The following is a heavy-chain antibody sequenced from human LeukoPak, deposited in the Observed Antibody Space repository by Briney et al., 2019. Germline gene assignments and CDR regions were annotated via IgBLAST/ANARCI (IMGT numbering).Heavy chain of an antibody. CDR1: GYRFTSYW. D-gene: IGHD6-13*01. CDR3: ARRDRYTWYSFDY. J-gene: IGHJ4*02. CDR2: IDPSDSYT. V-gene: IGHV5-10-1*01. Sequence: GESLRISCKGSGYRFTSYWISWVRQMPGKGLEWMGRIDPSDSYTNYSPSFQGHVTMSVDESISTAYLQWSSLKASDTAMFYCARRDRYTWYSFDYWGQGTLVTVSS.